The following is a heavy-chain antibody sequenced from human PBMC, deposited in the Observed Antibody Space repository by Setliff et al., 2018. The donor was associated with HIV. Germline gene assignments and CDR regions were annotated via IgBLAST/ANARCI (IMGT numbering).Heavy chain of an antibody. CDR1: GGSISSGSHF. CDR3: AAASSWDPLLDY. D-gene: IGHD6-13*01. CDR2: ISTSGTT. V-gene: IGHV4-61*09. J-gene: IGHJ4*02. Sequence: SETLSLTCTVSGGSISSGSHFWGWIRQPAGKGLEWIGHISTSGTTKYNPSLKSRVTISVDTSKKHFSLRLTSVTAADTAVYFCAAASSWDPLLDYWGQGTVVTVSS.